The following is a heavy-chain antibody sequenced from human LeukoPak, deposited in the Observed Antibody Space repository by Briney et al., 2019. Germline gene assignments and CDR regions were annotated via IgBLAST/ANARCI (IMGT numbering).Heavy chain of an antibody. Sequence: GSLRLSCAASGFTFSSYSMNWVRQAPGKGLEWVSSISSTGSNIYYADSVKGRFTISRDNAKNSLYLQMNSLGAEDTAVYHCARSNGYWGQGILVTVSS. J-gene: IGHJ4*02. V-gene: IGHV3-21*01. CDR1: GFTFSSYS. CDR2: ISSTGSNI. CDR3: ARSNGY. D-gene: IGHD4/OR15-4a*01.